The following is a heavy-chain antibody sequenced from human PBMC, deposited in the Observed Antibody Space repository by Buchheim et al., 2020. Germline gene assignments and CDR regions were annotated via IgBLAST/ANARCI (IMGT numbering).Heavy chain of an antibody. CDR2: ISGCGGSI. Sequence: EVQILESGGTLVQPGGSLRLSCAASGFPFSSYDMSWVRQAPGRGLEWVSAISGCGGSIYYADSVKGGFTTSSEHSRPPLYLQMNSLRAEDTAVYYCAQDGLIPFWGQGT. V-gene: IGHV3-23*01. J-gene: IGHJ4*02. CDR3: AQDGLIPF. CDR1: GFPFSSYD. D-gene: IGHD2-8*01.